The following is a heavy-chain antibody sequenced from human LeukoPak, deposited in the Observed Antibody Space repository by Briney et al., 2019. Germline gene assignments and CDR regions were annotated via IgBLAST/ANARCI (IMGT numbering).Heavy chain of an antibody. CDR2: ISWNSGSI. V-gene: IGHV3-9*01. Sequence: PGRSLRLFCAASGFTFDDYAMHWVRQAPGKGLEWVSGISWNSGSIGYADSVKGRFTISRDNAKNSLYLQMNSLRAEDTALYYCAKARGDSGSYDFDYWGQGTLVTVSS. J-gene: IGHJ4*02. D-gene: IGHD1-26*01. CDR1: GFTFDDYA. CDR3: AKARGDSGSYDFDY.